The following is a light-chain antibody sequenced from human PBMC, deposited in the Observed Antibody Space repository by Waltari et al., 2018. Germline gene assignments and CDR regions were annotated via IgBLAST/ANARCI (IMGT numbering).Light chain of an antibody. CDR3: ASWDDSHYV. V-gene: IGLV1-47*01. Sequence: QSVLTQPPSASATPGQRVIISCSGSRPHLGSNYLYWYQQLPGTAPQRLIYRNNERPSGVSDRFSASKSGTSASLVISGLRSEDEAVYYCASWDDSHYVFGPGTTVTVL. J-gene: IGLJ1*01. CDR1: RPHLGSNY. CDR2: RNN.